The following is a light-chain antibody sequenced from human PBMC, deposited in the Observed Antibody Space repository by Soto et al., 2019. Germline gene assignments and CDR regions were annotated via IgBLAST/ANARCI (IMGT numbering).Light chain of an antibody. CDR2: DVS. CDR1: SSDVGGYNY. Sequence: QSALTQPASVSGSPGQSVTISCTETSSDVGGYNYVSWYQQHPGKVPKLMIYDVSDRPSGVSNRFSGSKSGNTASLTISGLQAEDEADYYCSSFTGSTSYVFGSGTKLTVL. CDR3: SSFTGSTSYV. V-gene: IGLV2-14*03. J-gene: IGLJ1*01.